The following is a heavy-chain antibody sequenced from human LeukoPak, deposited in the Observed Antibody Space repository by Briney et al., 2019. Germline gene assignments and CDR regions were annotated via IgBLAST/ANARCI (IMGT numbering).Heavy chain of an antibody. J-gene: IGHJ4*02. CDR1: GGSFSGYY. CDR3: ARVGLRDYYDSSGYYYDGFDY. V-gene: IGHV4-34*01. CDR2: INHSGST. Sequence: TETLSLTCAVYGGSFSGYYWSWNRQPPGKGLEWIGEINHSGSTNYNPSLKSRVTISVDTSKNQFSLKLSSVTAADTAVYYCARVGLRDYYDSSGYYYDGFDYWGQGTLVTVSS. D-gene: IGHD3-22*01.